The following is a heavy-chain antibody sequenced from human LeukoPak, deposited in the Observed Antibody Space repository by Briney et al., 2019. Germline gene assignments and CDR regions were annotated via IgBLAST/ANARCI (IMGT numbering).Heavy chain of an antibody. CDR1: GGSISSYY. J-gene: IGHJ5*02. V-gene: IGHV4-59*01. D-gene: IGHD2-15*01. CDR3: ARETGLYCSGGSCYSLGWFDP. CDR2: IYYSGST. Sequence: SETLSLTCTVSGGSISSYYWSWIRQPPGKGLEWIGYIYYSGSTNYNPSLKSRVTISVDTSKNQFSLKLSSVTAADTAVYYCARETGLYCSGGSCYSLGWFDPWGQXTLVTVSS.